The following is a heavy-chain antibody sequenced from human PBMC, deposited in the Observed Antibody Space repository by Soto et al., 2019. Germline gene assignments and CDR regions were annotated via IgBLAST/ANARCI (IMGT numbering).Heavy chain of an antibody. J-gene: IGHJ4*02. CDR3: ARLYGSGSTRRVRIDY. Sequence: EVQLVESGGGVVRPGGSLRLSCTASGFTFDDYGMSWVRQAPGKGLEWGSGINWNGGSTGYADSVKGRFTIFRDNAKNSLYLQMNSLRAEDTALYYCARLYGSGSTRRVRIDYWGQGPLVTVSS. D-gene: IGHD3-10*01. CDR1: GFTFDDYG. CDR2: INWNGGST. V-gene: IGHV3-20*04.